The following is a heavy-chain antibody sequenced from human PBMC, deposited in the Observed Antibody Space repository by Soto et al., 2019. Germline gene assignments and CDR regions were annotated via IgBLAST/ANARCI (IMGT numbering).Heavy chain of an antibody. CDR3: ARDRGRHIVVVTAIRFDAFDI. CDR2: ISAYNGNT. V-gene: IGHV1-18*01. CDR1: GYTFTSYG. Sequence: GASVKVSCKASGYTFTSYGISWVRQAPGQGLEWMGWISAYNGNTNYAQKLQGRVTMTTDTSTSTAYMELRSLRSDDTAVYYCARDRGRHIVVVTAIRFDAFDIWGQGTMVTVSS. D-gene: IGHD2-21*02. J-gene: IGHJ3*02.